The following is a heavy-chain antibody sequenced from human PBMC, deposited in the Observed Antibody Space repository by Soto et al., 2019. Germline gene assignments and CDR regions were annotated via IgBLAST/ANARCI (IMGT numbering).Heavy chain of an antibody. J-gene: IGHJ4*02. CDR1: GGSISSSSYY. V-gene: IGHV4-39*01. Sequence: SETLSLTCTVSGGSISSSSYYWGWVRQPPGKGLEWIGSIYYSGYTYYNPSLKSRITMSVDTSKNQFSLKLSSVAAADTAVYFCATRVHSGTYPSYFDYWGQGALVTVSS. D-gene: IGHD1-26*01. CDR2: IYYSGYT. CDR3: ATRVHSGTYPSYFDY.